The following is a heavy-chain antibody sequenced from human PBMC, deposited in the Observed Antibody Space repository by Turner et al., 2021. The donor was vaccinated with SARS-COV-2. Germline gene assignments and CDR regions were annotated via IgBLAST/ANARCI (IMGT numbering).Heavy chain of an antibody. CDR2: ISWNSGTI. CDR3: AKDKSAEDYYDSSGYYGGGAFDI. D-gene: IGHD3-22*01. J-gene: IGHJ3*02. Sequence: EVQLVESGGGLVQPGRSLRLYCAASGFTFDDYAMHWVRQAPGKGLEWVSGISWNSGTIGYADSVKGRFTISRDNAKNSLYLQMNSLRAEDTALYYCAKDKSAEDYYDSSGYYGGGAFDIWGQGTMVTVSS. CDR1: GFTFDDYA. V-gene: IGHV3-9*01.